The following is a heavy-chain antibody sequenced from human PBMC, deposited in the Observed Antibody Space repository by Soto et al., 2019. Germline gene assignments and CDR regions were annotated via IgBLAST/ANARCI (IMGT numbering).Heavy chain of an antibody. CDR3: ARLDAVANYFDY. J-gene: IGHJ4*02. CDR1: GGSITSYY. D-gene: IGHD1-1*01. Sequence: QVQLQESGPGLVKPSETLSLTCTVSGGSITSYYWSWIRQPPGKGLEWIGYIYYRGSTNLNPSLKSRVPIAVDMSKNQCSLKLSSVTAADTAVYYCARLDAVANYFDYWGQGTLVTVSS. CDR2: IYYRGST. V-gene: IGHV4-59*01.